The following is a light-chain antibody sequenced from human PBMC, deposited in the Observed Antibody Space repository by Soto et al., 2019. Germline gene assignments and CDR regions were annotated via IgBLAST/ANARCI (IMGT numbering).Light chain of an antibody. CDR2: NVR. V-gene: IGLV2-14*01. Sequence: QSALTQPASVSGSPGQSITICCTGTSSDVGGYDYVSWYQQHPGKAPKLMIYNVRNRPSGVSNRFSGSKAGNTASLTISGLQAEDEAAYYCSSYTSSSTAVFGAGTKLTVL. J-gene: IGLJ2*01. CDR1: SSDVGGYDY. CDR3: SSYTSSSTAV.